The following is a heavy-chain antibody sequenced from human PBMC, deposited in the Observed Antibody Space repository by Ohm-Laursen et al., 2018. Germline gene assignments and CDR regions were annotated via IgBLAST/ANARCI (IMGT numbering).Heavy chain of an antibody. CDR2: IYYSGST. J-gene: IGHJ6*02. CDR3: ARHLKDPNTSTGYYYYGMDV. D-gene: IGHD1-1*01. V-gene: IGHV4-59*08. CDR1: GGSISSYY. Sequence: SETLSLTCTVSGGSISSYYWSWIRQPPGKGLEWIGYIYYSGSTNYNPSLKSRVTISVDTSKNQFSLKLSSVTAADTAVYYCARHLKDPNTSTGYYYYGMDVWGQGTTVTVSS.